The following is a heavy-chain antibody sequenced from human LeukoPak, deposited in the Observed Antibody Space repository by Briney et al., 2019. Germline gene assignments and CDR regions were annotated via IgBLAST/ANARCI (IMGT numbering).Heavy chain of an antibody. J-gene: IGHJ6*03. V-gene: IGHV3-43*01. CDR3: AKGGPYDILTGYYYYYMDV. CDR1: GSTFSNYW. CDR2: ISWDGGST. D-gene: IGHD3-9*01. Sequence: GGSLRLSCAASGSTFSNYWMHWVRQAPGKGLEWVSLISWDGGSTYYADSVKGRFTISRDNSKNSLYLQMNSLRTEDTALYYCAKGGPYDILTGYYYYYMDVWGKGTTVTVSS.